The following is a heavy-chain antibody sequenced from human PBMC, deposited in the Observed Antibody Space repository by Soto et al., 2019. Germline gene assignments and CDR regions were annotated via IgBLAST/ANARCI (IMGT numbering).Heavy chain of an antibody. V-gene: IGHV3-74*01. J-gene: IGHJ4*02. CDR2: IQSDGSST. Sequence: EVQLVESGGGSVQPGGSLRLSCAASGFSLSSYWMHWVRQVPGKGLVWVSRIQSDGSSTNYADSVKGRFTISKDNAKNTLSLQMDSLRVEDTAVYYCAREKAVAGTTVDYWGQGTLVTVSS. CDR1: GFSLSSYW. D-gene: IGHD6-19*01. CDR3: AREKAVAGTTVDY.